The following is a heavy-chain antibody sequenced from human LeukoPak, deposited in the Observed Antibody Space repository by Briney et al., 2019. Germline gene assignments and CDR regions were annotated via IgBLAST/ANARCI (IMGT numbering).Heavy chain of an antibody. CDR1: GFSFSTFG. V-gene: IGHV3-30*18. CDR2: ISKDETNK. CDR3: AKDNPVLDS. Sequence: GGSLRFSCAASGFSFSTFGMHWVRQTPGKGLEWVSHISKDETNKYYADSVKGRFTISRDTSKNTLFLQMNSLRVEDTAVYYCAKDNPVLDSWGQGTLVTVSS. J-gene: IGHJ4*02.